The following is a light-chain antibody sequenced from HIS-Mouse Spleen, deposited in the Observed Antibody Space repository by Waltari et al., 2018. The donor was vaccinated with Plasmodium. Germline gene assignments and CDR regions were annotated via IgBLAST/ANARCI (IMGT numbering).Light chain of an antibody. CDR1: ALPKKY. V-gene: IGLV3-10*01. CDR2: EDS. J-gene: IGLJ3*02. CDR3: YSTDSSGNHRV. Sequence: SYELTQPPSVSVSPGQTARITCSGDALPKKYAYWYQKKSGQAPVLAIYEDSKRPSGPPGRFSGASSGIMGTLTISGAQVEEEADYYWYSTDSSGNHRVFGGGTKLTVL.